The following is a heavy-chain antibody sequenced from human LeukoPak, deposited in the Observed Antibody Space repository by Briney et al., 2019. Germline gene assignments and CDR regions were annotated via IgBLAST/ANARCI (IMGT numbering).Heavy chain of an antibody. CDR2: IISDGSSA. CDR3: ARGNGYGY. V-gene: IGHV3-74*01. CDR1: GFTFSSYW. D-gene: IGHD5-12*01. J-gene: IGHJ4*02. Sequence: PGESLRLSCAASGFTFSSYWMHWVRQAPGKGLVWVSRIISDGSSASYADSVLGRFTISRDNAKNTLSLQMNSMRAEDTAVYYCARGNGYGYWGQGTLVTVSS.